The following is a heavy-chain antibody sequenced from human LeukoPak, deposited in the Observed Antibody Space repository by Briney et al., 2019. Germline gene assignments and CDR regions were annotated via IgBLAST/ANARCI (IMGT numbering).Heavy chain of an antibody. CDR1: DGSIYSYY. Sequence: SETLPLTCTVSDGSIYSYYWSWIRQPPGKGLEWIGYIYYSGNTNYNPSLKSRVTISLDTSQNQFSLKLSSVTAADTAVYYCARHSYGDYAGNYVMDVWGQGTTVTVSS. J-gene: IGHJ6*02. D-gene: IGHD4-17*01. CDR3: ARHSYGDYAGNYVMDV. V-gene: IGHV4-59*08. CDR2: IYYSGNT.